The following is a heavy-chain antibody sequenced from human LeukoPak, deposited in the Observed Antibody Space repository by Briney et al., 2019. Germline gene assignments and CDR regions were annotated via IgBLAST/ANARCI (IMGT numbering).Heavy chain of an antibody. J-gene: IGHJ4*02. CDR3: ASWYDSSGYISRSYFDY. V-gene: IGHV1-69*13. CDR2: IIPIFGTA. Sequence: SVKVSCTASGGTFSSYAISWVRQAPGQGLEWMGGIIPIFGTANYAQKFQGRVTITADGSTSTAYMELSSLRSEDTAVYYCASWYDSSGYISRSYFDYWGQGTLVTVSS. CDR1: GGTFSSYA. D-gene: IGHD3-22*01.